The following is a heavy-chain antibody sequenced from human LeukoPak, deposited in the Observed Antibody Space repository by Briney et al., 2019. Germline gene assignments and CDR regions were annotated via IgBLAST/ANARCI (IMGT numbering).Heavy chain of an antibody. CDR3: VKGIRSYSTESRFGP. V-gene: IGHV3-9*01. J-gene: IGHJ5*02. CDR1: GFIFDDYA. CDR2: ISLNGGTK. Sequence: GGSLRLSCAASGFIFDDYAMHWVPQAPGKGLEWFSGISLNGGTKGYADSVKGRFTISRDNAKNSLYLQMNSLRAEDTALYYCVKGIRSYSTESRFGPWGQGSLLTVSS. D-gene: IGHD2/OR15-2a*01.